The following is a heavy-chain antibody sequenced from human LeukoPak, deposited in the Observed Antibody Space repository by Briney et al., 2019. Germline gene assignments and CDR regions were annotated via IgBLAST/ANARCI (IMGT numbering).Heavy chain of an antibody. Sequence: SETLSLTCAVYGGSFSGYYWSWIRQPPGKGLEWIGEINHSGSTNYNPSLKSRVTISVDTSKNQFSLKLSSVTAADTAVYYCASDSSGPYYYYYMDVWGKGTTVTVSS. CDR1: GGSFSGYY. J-gene: IGHJ6*03. CDR3: ASDSSGPYYYYYMDV. V-gene: IGHV4-34*01. CDR2: INHSGST. D-gene: IGHD3-22*01.